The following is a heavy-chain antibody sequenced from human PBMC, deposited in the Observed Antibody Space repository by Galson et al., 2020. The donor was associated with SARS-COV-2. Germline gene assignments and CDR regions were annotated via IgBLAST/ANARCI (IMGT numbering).Heavy chain of an antibody. Sequence: GGSLRLSCAASGFPFSSYSMNWVRQAPGKGLEWVSSISAGSSYIYYAYLVKGRFTISRDNAKNLLSLQMNSLRAEDTAVYYCARVGGMATTPARYYFYGLDVWGQGTTVSVSS. CDR1: GFPFSSYS. CDR2: ISAGSSYI. D-gene: IGHD2-15*01. CDR3: ARVGGMATTPARYYFYGLDV. V-gene: IGHV3-21*06. J-gene: IGHJ6*02.